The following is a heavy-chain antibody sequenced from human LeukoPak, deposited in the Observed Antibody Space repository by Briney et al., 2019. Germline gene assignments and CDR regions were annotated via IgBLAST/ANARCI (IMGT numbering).Heavy chain of an antibody. CDR1: GGSISGSSYN. CDR2: IYYSGST. Sequence: PSETLSLTCTVSGGSISGSSYNWGWIRQPPGKGLEWIGNIYYSGSTYYNPSLKSRVTISGDTSKNQFSLKLSSVTAADTAVYYCARAYDDFWSGYYTWFDPWGQGTLVTVSS. J-gene: IGHJ5*02. V-gene: IGHV4-39*07. CDR3: ARAYDDFWSGYYTWFDP. D-gene: IGHD3-3*01.